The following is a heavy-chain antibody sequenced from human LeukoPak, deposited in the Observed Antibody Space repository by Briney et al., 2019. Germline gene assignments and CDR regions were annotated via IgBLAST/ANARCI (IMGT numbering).Heavy chain of an antibody. Sequence: GGSLRLSCTASGFTFSTYAMHWVRQAPGKGLEWVAMIWYNGKNKHYADSVKGRFTISRDNSKNTLDLQMNSLRADDTAVYYCVRDPSNSGWAFDYWGQGTLVTVSS. V-gene: IGHV3-33*01. J-gene: IGHJ4*02. CDR3: VRDPSNSGWAFDY. D-gene: IGHD6-19*01. CDR1: GFTFSTYA. CDR2: IWYNGKNK.